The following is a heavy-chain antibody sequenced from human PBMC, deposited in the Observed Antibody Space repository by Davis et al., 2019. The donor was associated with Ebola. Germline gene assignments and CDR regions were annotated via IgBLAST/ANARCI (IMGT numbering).Heavy chain of an antibody. CDR1: GGSISSSSYY. J-gene: IGHJ3*02. CDR3: ARPSGYSSGWYNGAAFDI. CDR2: INDSGST. D-gene: IGHD6-19*01. Sequence: SETLSLTCTVSGGSISSSSYYWGWIRQPHGQGLEWIGSINDSGSTYYNPSLKSRVTISVDTSKNQFSLTLSSATATDTAVYYCARPSGYSSGWYNGAAFDIWGQGTMVTVSS. V-gene: IGHV4-39*01.